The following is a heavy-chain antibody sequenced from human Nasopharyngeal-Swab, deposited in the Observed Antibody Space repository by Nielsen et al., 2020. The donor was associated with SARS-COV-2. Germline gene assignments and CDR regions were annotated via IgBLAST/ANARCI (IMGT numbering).Heavy chain of an antibody. CDR3: ARDRPMVRGVASGGAHYYYYYMDV. CDR2: IYYSGST. Sequence: SETLSLTCTVSGGSISSYYWSWIRQPPGKGLEGIGNIYYSGSTNYNPSLKSRVTISVDTSKNQFSLKLSSVTAADTAVYYCARDRPMVRGVASGGAHYYYYYMDVWGKGTTVTV. V-gene: IGHV4-59*01. D-gene: IGHD3-10*01. CDR1: GGSISSYY. J-gene: IGHJ6*03.